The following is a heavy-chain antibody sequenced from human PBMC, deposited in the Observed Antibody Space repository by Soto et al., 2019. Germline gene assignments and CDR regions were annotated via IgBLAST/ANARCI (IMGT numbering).Heavy chain of an antibody. D-gene: IGHD3-3*01. CDR3: AHRVLRTVFGLVTTTGMYFDI. V-gene: IGHV2-5*02. CDR1: GFSLTTSGVG. CDR2: IYWDDDK. Sequence: QITLNESGPTVVRPTETLTLTCRFSGFSLTTSGVGVGWIRQSPGKAPEWLALIYWDDDKRYSASLKSRLTIPKDTSKNPVVLTVSDLDPTDTATYYCAHRVLRTVFGLVTTTGMYFDIWGQGTPVAVAS. J-gene: IGHJ4*02.